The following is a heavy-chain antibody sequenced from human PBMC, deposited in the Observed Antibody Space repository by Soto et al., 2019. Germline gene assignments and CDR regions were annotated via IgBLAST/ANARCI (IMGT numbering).Heavy chain of an antibody. V-gene: IGHV4-4*02. D-gene: IGHD5-12*01. J-gene: IGHJ4*02. CDR1: GGSFTSNNW. Sequence: SETLSLTCAVSGGSFTSNNWWTWVRQPPGQGLEWIGEIYRTGSTNYNPSLKSRVTISLDKSENQFSLKVTSLTAADTAVYYCASRDPGNSVDYWGQGTLVTVSS. CDR2: IYRTGST. CDR3: ASRDPGNSVDY.